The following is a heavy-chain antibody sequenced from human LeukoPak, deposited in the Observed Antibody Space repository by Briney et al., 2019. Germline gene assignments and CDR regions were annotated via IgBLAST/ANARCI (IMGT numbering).Heavy chain of an antibody. D-gene: IGHD6-13*01. Sequence: SETLSLTCTVSGGSISSYYWSWIRQPPEKGLEWIGYIYYSGSTNYNPSLKSRVTISVDTSKNQFSLKLSSVTAADTAVYYCARDSSSWHDAFDIWGQGTMVTVSS. V-gene: IGHV4-59*01. CDR3: ARDSSSWHDAFDI. CDR2: IYYSGST. CDR1: GGSISSYY. J-gene: IGHJ3*02.